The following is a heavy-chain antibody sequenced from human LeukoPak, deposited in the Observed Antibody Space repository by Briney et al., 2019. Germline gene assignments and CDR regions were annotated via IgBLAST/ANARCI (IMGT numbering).Heavy chain of an antibody. CDR3: AVGLVSFDY. CDR2: IYYSGST. V-gene: IGHV4-39*01. D-gene: IGHD2/OR15-2a*01. J-gene: IGHJ4*02. Sequence: KPSETLSLTCTVSGGSISSSSHYWGWIRQPPGKGLEWVGSIYYSGSTYYNPSLKSRVTISVDTSKNQFSLKLSSVTAADTAVYYCAVGLVSFDYWGQGTLVTVSS. CDR1: GGSISSSSHY.